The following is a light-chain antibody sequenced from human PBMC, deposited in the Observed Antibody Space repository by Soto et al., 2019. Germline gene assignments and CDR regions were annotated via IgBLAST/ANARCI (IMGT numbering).Light chain of an antibody. J-gene: IGLJ1*01. Sequence: QSALTQPRSVSGSPGQSVTISCTGTSSDVSGYNYVSWYQQHPGKAPKVMIYDVSKRPSGVPDRFSGSKSGNTASLTISGLQADDEADYYCCSHAGSYTYVFGTGTKVTVL. CDR1: SSDVSGYNY. CDR2: DVS. CDR3: CSHAGSYTYV. V-gene: IGLV2-11*01.